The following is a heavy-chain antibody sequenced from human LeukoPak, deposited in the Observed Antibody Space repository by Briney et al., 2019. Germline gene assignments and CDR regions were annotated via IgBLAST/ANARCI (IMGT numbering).Heavy chain of an antibody. J-gene: IGHJ4*02. V-gene: IGHV3-74*01. D-gene: IGHD2/OR15-2a*01. CDR2: LNADASTT. CDR1: GFTFSSHW. CDR3: VSFYETY. Sequence: GGSLRLSCETSGFTFSSHWMHWVRQAPGKGLVWVSRLNADASTTNYADSVKGRFTISKDNAKNTVYLQMNSLRAEDTAVYYCVSFYETYWGRGTLVTVSS.